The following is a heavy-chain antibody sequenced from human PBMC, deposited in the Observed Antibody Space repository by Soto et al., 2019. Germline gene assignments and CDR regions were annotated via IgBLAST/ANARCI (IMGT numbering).Heavy chain of an antibody. J-gene: IGHJ5*02. CDR1: GFTVSSNY. CDR2: IYSGGST. V-gene: IGHV3-53*02. D-gene: IGHD2-8*01. CDR3: VRERDGHNPNWFDL. Sequence: EVQVVETGGGLIQPGGSLRLSCAVSGFTVSSNYMSWVRQPPGKGPEWVSDIYSGGSTYYADSVKGRFTISRDNSKNTLYLQMNSLRAEDTAVYYCVRERDGHNPNWFDLWGQGTLVTVSS.